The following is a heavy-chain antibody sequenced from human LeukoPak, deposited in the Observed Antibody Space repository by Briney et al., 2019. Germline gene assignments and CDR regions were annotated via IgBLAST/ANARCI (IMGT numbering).Heavy chain of an antibody. V-gene: IGHV3-21*01. CDR2: ISSSSYV. J-gene: IGHJ4*02. D-gene: IGHD3-22*01. Sequence: GGSLRLSCAASGFTFSSYSMNWVRQAPGKGLEWVSSISSSSYVYYADSVKGRLTISRNNAKNSLYLQMNSLRAEDTAVYYGARVEDDDSEDYWGQGTLVTVSS. CDR1: GFTFSSYS. CDR3: ARVEDDDSEDY.